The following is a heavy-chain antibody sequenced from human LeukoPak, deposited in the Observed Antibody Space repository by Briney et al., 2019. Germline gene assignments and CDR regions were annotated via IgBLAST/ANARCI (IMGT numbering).Heavy chain of an antibody. Sequence: PGGSLRLSCAASGFTFSSYGMHWVRQAPGKGLEWVAFIRYDGSNKYYADSVKGRFTISRDNSKNTLYLQMNSLRAEDTAVYYCAKEEWFGEPALFDYWGQGTLVTVSS. CDR2: IRYDGSNK. D-gene: IGHD3-10*01. CDR3: AKEEWFGEPALFDY. V-gene: IGHV3-30*02. CDR1: GFTFSSYG. J-gene: IGHJ4*02.